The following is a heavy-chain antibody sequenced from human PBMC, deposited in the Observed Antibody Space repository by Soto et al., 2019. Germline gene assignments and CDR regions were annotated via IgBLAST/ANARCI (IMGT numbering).Heavy chain of an antibody. CDR1: GYTFTSYY. V-gene: IGHV1-46*01. D-gene: IGHD3-22*01. J-gene: IGHJ3*02. CDR2: INPSGGST. Sequence: QVQLVQSGAEVKKPGASVKVSCKASGYTFTSYYMHWVRQAPGQGLEWMGIINPSGGSTSYAQKFQGRVTMTRDTSTSTVYMDLSSLRSEDTAVYYCAREFGYYDSSGYYYVVAFDIWGQGTMVTVSS. CDR3: AREFGYYDSSGYYYVVAFDI.